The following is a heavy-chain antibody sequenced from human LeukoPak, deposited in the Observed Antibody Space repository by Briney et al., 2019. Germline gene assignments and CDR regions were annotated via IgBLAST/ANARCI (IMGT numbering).Heavy chain of an antibody. CDR1: GFTFSTYS. J-gene: IGHJ4*02. V-gene: IGHV3-48*01. Sequence: GGSLRLSCAASGFTFSTYSMNWVRQAPGKGLEWVSYIGANSAIFYADSVKGRFTISRDNAKNSLSLQMNSLRAEDTAMYYCAKGTLRSCSGAICYPLDYWGQGTLVTVSS. D-gene: IGHD2-15*01. CDR3: AKGTLRSCSGAICYPLDY. CDR2: IGANSAI.